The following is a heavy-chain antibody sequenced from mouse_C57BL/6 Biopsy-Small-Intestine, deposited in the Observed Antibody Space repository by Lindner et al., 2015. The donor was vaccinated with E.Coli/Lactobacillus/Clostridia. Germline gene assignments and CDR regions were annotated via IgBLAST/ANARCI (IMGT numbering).Heavy chain of an antibody. CDR2: ILPGSSST. D-gene: IGHD2-3*01. CDR3: ARTMMAAFAY. V-gene: IGHV1-9*01. J-gene: IGHJ3*01. CDR1: GYTLTDYW. Sequence: VQLQESGAELMKPGASVKLSCKATGYTLTDYWMEWVKQRPGHGLEWIGEILPGSSSTNYNEKFKDKATFTAETSSNTVYMQLSSLTTEDSAIYYCARTMMAAFAYWGQGTLVTVSA.